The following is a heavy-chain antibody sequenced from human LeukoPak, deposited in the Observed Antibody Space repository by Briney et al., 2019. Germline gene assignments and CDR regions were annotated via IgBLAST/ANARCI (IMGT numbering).Heavy chain of an antibody. CDR3: ARAPGTAMVDDAFDV. Sequence: SETLSLTCTVSGGSISSYYWSWIRQPPGKGLEWIGYIYYSGSTNYNPSLKSRVTISVDTSKNQFSLKLSSVTAADTAVYYCARAPGTAMVDDAFDVWGQGTMVTVSS. D-gene: IGHD5-18*01. V-gene: IGHV4-59*01. CDR2: IYYSGST. CDR1: GGSISSYY. J-gene: IGHJ3*01.